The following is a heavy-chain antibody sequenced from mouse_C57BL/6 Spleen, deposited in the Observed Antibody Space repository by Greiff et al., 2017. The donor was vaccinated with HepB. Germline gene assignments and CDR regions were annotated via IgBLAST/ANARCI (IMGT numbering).Heavy chain of an antibody. Sequence: QVQLQPGAELVKPGASVKMSCKASGYTFTSYWITWVKQRPGQGLEWIGDIYPGSGSTNYNEKFKSKATLTVDTSSSTAYMQLSSLTSEDSAVYYCASASHYYGSSLYAMDYWGQGTSVTVSS. J-gene: IGHJ4*01. CDR2: IYPGSGST. V-gene: IGHV1-55*01. D-gene: IGHD1-1*01. CDR1: GYTFTSYW. CDR3: ASASHYYGSSLYAMDY.